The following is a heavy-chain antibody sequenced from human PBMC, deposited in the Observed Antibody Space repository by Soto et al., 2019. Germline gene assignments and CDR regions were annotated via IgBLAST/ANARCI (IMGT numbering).Heavy chain of an antibody. J-gene: IGHJ6*03. CDR3: ARGWFGPDV. Sequence: EVQLVESGGGLVQPGGSLRLSCAASEFTFIGGSVHWVRQAPGKGLVWVSGIDKVGTDSTYADSVKGRFTSSRDNAKNTVYLQMNSLRVEDTAVYYCARGWFGPDVWGKGTTVTVSS. V-gene: IGHV3-74*01. D-gene: IGHD3-10*01. CDR1: EFTFIGGS. CDR2: IDKVGTDS.